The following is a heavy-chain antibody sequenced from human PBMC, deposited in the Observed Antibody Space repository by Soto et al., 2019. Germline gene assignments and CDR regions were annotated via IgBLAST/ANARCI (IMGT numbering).Heavy chain of an antibody. CDR1: GGTFSSYT. D-gene: IGHD3-16*01. CDR2: IIPILGIA. J-gene: IGHJ4*02. CDR3: ARDRGGSVSQPLDY. V-gene: IGHV1-69*08. Sequence: QVQLVQSGAEVKKPGSSVKVSCKASGGTFSSYTITWVRQAPGQGLEWMGRIIPILGIANYAQKFQGRLTITADKSTTKAYMELSSLRSEDTAVYYCARDRGGSVSQPLDYWGQGALVTVSS.